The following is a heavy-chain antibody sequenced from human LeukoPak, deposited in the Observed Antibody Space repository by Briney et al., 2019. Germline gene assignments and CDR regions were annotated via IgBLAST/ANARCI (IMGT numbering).Heavy chain of an antibody. Sequence: GGSLRLSCAASGFTFSSYWMSWVRQAPGKGLEWVASIKQDGSEKYYVDSVKGRFIISRDNAKNSLYLQMNNLRAEDTAVYYCARDTSRSRDCWGQGTLVTVSS. CDR3: ARDTSRSRDC. V-gene: IGHV3-7*01. CDR1: GFTFSSYW. D-gene: IGHD2-2*01. J-gene: IGHJ4*02. CDR2: IKQDGSEK.